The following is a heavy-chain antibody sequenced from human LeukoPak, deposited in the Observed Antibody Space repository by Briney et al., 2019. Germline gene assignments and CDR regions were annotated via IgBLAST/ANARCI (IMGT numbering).Heavy chain of an antibody. CDR3: ARVRPGIAVAGTFDY. CDR1: GFTFSSYW. V-gene: IGHV3-7*01. Sequence: PGGSLRLSCAASGFTFSSYWMSWVRQAPGKGLEWVANIKQDGSEKYYVDSVKGRFTISRDNAKHSLYLQMNSLRAEDTAVYYCARVRPGIAVAGTFDYWGQGTLVTVSS. J-gene: IGHJ4*02. CDR2: IKQDGSEK. D-gene: IGHD6-19*01.